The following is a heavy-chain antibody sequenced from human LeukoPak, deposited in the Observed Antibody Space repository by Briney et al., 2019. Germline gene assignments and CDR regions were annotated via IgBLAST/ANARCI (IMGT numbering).Heavy chain of an antibody. D-gene: IGHD5-12*01. V-gene: IGHV3-48*03. CDR2: ISSRSSTI. Sequence: GGSLRLSCAASGFTFSDYEMNWVRQAPGKGLEWVSYISSRSSTIYYADSVKGRFTISRDNAKNSLYLQMNSLRAEDTAVNYCSRDDIVATIYNWGQGTLVTVSS. CDR1: GFTFSDYE. J-gene: IGHJ4*02. CDR3: SRDDIVATIYN.